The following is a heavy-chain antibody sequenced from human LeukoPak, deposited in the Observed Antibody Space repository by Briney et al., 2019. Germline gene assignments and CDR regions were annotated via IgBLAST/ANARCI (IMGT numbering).Heavy chain of an antibody. V-gene: IGHV3-30-3*01. CDR2: ISDDGSKK. CDR1: GFTLSSYS. D-gene: IGHD2-2*01. CDR3: AREGGYCSSTTCYFDS. J-gene: IGHJ4*02. Sequence: QPGRSLRLSCAASGFTLSSYSMHWVRQAPGKGLEWVAVISDDGSKKSYADSVKGRFTVSRDNSKNTLYLQMNSPRVEDTAVYYCAREGGYCSSTTCYFDSWGQGTLVTVSS.